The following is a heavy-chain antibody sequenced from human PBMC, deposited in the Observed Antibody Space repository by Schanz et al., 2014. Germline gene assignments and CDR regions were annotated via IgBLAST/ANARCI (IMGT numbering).Heavy chain of an antibody. D-gene: IGHD3-3*02. CDR1: GGPFSGYF. V-gene: IGHV4-34*01. J-gene: IGHJ6*02. Sequence: QVQLQQWGAGLLKPSETLSLTCAVYGGPFSGYFWSWIRQSPGKGLQWIGEIHHSGSIIYNPSLRGGVTISMDTSKNQFSLKVPSVTAADTAVYYCARHLVNAYGMDVWGQGTAVTVSS. CDR3: ARHLVNAYGMDV. CDR2: IHHSGSI.